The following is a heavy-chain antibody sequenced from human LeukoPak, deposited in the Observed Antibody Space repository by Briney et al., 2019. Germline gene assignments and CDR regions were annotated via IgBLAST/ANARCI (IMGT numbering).Heavy chain of an antibody. J-gene: IGHJ5*02. D-gene: IGHD5-18*01. CDR3: AQDLRGYSYGLRNNWFDP. CDR2: ISYDGSNK. CDR1: GFTFSSYG. V-gene: IGHV3-30*18. Sequence: PGRSLRLSCAASGFTFSSYGMHWVRQAPGKGLEWVAVISYDGSNKYYADSVKGRFTISRDNSKNTLYLQMNSLRAEDTAAYYCAQDLRGYSYGLRNNWFDPWGQGTLVTVSS.